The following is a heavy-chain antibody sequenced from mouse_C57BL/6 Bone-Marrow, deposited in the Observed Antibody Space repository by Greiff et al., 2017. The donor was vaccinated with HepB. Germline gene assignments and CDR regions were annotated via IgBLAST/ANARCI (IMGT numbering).Heavy chain of an antibody. CDR3: ARRAGPYAMDY. V-gene: IGHV2-2*01. J-gene: IGHJ4*01. CDR1: GFSLTSYG. CDR2: IWSGGGT. Sequence: VQLQQSGPGLVQPSQSLSITCTVSGFSLTSYGVHWVRQSPGKGLEWLGVIWSGGGTDYNAAFISRLSIRKDNSKSQVFLKMNSLQADDTAIYYCARRAGPYAMDYWGQGTSVTVSA. D-gene: IGHD3-3*01.